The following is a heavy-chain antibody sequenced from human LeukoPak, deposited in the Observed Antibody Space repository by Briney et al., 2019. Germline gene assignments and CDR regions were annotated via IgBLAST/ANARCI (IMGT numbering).Heavy chain of an antibody. CDR2: ISGSGGST. J-gene: IGHJ4*02. D-gene: IGHD6-13*01. Sequence: GGSLRLSCAASGFTFSSYAMRWVRQAPGKGLEWVSAISGSGGSTYYADSVKGRFTISRDNSKNTLYLQMNSLRAEVTAVYYCARRNIAAAALDYGGQGTLVTVSS. V-gene: IGHV3-23*01. CDR3: ARRNIAAAALDY. CDR1: GFTFSSYA.